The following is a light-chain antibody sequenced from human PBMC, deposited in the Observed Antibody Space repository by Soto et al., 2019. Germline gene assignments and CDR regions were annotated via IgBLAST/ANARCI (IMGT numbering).Light chain of an antibody. CDR3: QQYNGSPVT. J-gene: IGKJ4*01. CDR2: KAS. CDR1: QSINNW. V-gene: IGKV1-5*03. Sequence: DIQMTQTASTLSASVGDRVTITCRASQSINNWLAWYQQKPGTAPKLLIYKASSLESGVPSRFSGSGSGTEFTLTIASLQLDDSATYYCQQYNGSPVTFGGGTRVQIK.